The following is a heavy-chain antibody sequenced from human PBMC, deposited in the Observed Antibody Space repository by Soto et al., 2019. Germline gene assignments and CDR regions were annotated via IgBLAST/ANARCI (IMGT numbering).Heavy chain of an antibody. Sequence: GGSLKLSCAASGFTFSSYAMSWVRQAPGKGLGWVSTISGSGGTTYYADSVKGRFTISRDNSKNTVYLQMNSLRAEDTAVYYCAKKGDYDILTGYFDYWGQGTLVTVSS. D-gene: IGHD3-9*01. CDR2: ISGSGGTT. J-gene: IGHJ4*02. CDR1: GFTFSSYA. CDR3: AKKGDYDILTGYFDY. V-gene: IGHV3-23*01.